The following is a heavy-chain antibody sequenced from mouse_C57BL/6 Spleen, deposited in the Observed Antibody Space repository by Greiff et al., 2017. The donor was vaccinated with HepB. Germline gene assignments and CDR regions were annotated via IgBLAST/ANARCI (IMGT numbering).Heavy chain of an antibody. J-gene: IGHJ4*01. CDR1: GFTFSDYG. V-gene: IGHV5-17*01. CDR3: ARPSNYGSAMDY. CDR2: ISSGSSTI. Sequence: DVHLVESGGGLVKPGGSLKLSCAASGFTFSDYGMHWVRQAPEKGLEWVAYISSGSSTIYYADTVKGRFTISRDNAKNTQFLQMTSLRSEDTAMYYCARPSNYGSAMDYWGQGTSVTVSS. D-gene: IGHD2-5*01.